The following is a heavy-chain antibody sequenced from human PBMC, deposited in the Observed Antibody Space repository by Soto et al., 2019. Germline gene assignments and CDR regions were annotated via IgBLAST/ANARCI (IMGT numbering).Heavy chain of an antibody. CDR1: GFTFSSYV. Sequence: GGSLRLSCAASGFTFSSYVMHWVRRAPGKGLEWVALIWFDGSNEYYEDSVKGRFTISRDNSKNTLYLQMNSLRAEDTAVYYCARLTTIDYYDSSGYYGSFDYWGQGALVTVSS. CDR3: ARLTTIDYYDSSGYYGSFDY. D-gene: IGHD3-22*01. V-gene: IGHV3-33*01. CDR2: IWFDGSNE. J-gene: IGHJ4*02.